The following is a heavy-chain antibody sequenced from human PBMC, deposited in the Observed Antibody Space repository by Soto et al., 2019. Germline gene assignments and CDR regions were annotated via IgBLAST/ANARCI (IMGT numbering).Heavy chain of an antibody. V-gene: IGHV1-69*02. CDR1: GGTFSSYT. Sequence: QVQLVQSGAEVKKPGSSVKVPCKASGGTFSSYTISWVRQAPGQGLEWMGRIIPILGIANYAQKFQGRVTITADKSTSTAYMELSSLRSEDTAVYYCARQEYCSGGSCSDYWGQGTLVTVSS. CDR3: ARQEYCSGGSCSDY. D-gene: IGHD2-15*01. CDR2: IIPILGIA. J-gene: IGHJ4*02.